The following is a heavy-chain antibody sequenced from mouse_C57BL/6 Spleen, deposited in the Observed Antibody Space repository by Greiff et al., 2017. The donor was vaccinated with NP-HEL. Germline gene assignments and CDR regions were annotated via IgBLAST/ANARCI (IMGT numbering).Heavy chain of an antibody. V-gene: IGHV1-80*01. CDR3: ASGGYDPWFAY. Sequence: VQLQQSGAELVKPGASVKISCKASGYAFSSYWMNWVKQRPGQGLEWIGQIYPGDGDTNYNGKFKGKATLTADKSSSTAYMQLSSLTSEDSAVSFCASGGYDPWFAYWGQGTLVTVSA. CDR2: IYPGDGDT. D-gene: IGHD2-2*01. J-gene: IGHJ3*01. CDR1: GYAFSSYW.